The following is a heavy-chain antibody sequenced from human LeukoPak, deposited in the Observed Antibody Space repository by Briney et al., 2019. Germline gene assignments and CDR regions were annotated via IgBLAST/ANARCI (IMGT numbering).Heavy chain of an antibody. J-gene: IGHJ4*02. CDR2: IWYDGSNK. CDR3: ARDIATRSYFDY. CDR1: GFTFSSYG. Sequence: GGSLRLSCAASGFTFSSYGMHWVRQAPGKGLEWVAVIWYDGSNKYYADSMKGRFTISRDNSKNTLYLQMNSLGAEDTAVYYCARDIATRSYFDYWGQGTLVTVSS. V-gene: IGHV3-33*01. D-gene: IGHD3-16*02.